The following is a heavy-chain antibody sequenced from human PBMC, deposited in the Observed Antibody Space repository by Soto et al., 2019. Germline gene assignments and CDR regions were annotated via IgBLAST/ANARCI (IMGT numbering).Heavy chain of an antibody. CDR2: INPEGSDK. J-gene: IGHJ1*01. CDR1: TFTFSSYW. V-gene: IGHV3-7*04. CDR3: ARAARPYAESAY. D-gene: IGHD2-15*01. Sequence: PGGSLRLSCVASTFTFSSYWMTWVRQAPGKGLEWVANINPEGSDKYYVDSVKGRFTISRDNTKNSLDLQMNSLRAEDTAVYYCARAARPYAESAYWGQGTLLTVSS.